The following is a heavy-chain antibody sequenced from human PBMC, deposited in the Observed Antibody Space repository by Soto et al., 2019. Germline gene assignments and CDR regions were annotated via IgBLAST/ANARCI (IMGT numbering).Heavy chain of an antibody. CDR2: IYYSGST. CDR3: ARGLYNWKYVVDY. V-gene: IGHV4-30-4*01. J-gene: IGHJ4*02. D-gene: IGHD1-7*01. CDR1: GGSISSGDYY. Sequence: QVQLQESGPGLVKPSQTLSLTCTVSGGSISSGDYYWSWIRQPPGKGLEWIGYIYYSGSTYYNPSLKRRVTISVDTSKNQFSLKLSSVTDADTAVYYCARGLYNWKYVVDYWGQGTLVTVSA.